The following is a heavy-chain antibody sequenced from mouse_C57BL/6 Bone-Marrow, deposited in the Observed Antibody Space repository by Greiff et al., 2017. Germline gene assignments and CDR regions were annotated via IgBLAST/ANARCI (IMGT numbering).Heavy chain of an antibody. CDR1: GYAFTNYL. D-gene: IGHD1-1*02. CDR2: INPGCGGT. V-gene: IGHV1-54*01. Sequence: QVQLQQSGAELVRPGTSVKVSCKASGYAFTNYLIEWVKQRPGQGLEWIGVINPGCGGTNYNEKFKGKATLTADKSSSTAYMQLSSLTSEDSAVYFCASGRWGNYWGQGTSVTVSS. CDR3: ASGRWGNY. J-gene: IGHJ4*01.